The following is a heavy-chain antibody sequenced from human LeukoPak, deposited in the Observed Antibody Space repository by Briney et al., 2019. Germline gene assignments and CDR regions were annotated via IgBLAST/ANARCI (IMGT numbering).Heavy chain of an antibody. D-gene: IGHD2-2*02. Sequence: GGSLRLSCAASGFTFSSYAMHWVRQAPGKGLEWVSVIYSGGSTYYADSVKGRFTISRDNSKNTLYLQMNSLRAEDTAVYYCARDAWGDIVVVPAAIPLYWGQGSLVTVSS. CDR2: IYSGGST. CDR3: ARDAWGDIVVVPAAIPLY. CDR1: GFTFSSYA. J-gene: IGHJ4*02. V-gene: IGHV3-66*01.